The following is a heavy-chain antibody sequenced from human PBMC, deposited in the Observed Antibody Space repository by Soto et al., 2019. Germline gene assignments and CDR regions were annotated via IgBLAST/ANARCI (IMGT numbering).Heavy chain of an antibody. CDR2: ISAYNGNT. J-gene: IGHJ4*02. Sequence: GASVKVSFKASGYTFTSYGISWVRQAPGQGLEWMGWISAYNGNTNYAQKLQGRVTMTTDTSTSTAYMELRSLRSDDTAVYYCARDSSPYYYDSSGYRTYLGQGTLVTVSS. D-gene: IGHD3-22*01. CDR3: ARDSSPYYYDSSGYRTY. V-gene: IGHV1-18*01. CDR1: GYTFTSYG.